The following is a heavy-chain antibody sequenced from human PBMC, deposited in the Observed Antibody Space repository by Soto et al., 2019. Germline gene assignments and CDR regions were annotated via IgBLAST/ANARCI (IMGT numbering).Heavy chain of an antibody. CDR3: ARGSSTSCYNFYSCSESYPYYFDY. V-gene: IGHV1-2*04. CDR2: INPNSGGT. CDR1: GYTFTGYY. D-gene: IGHD2-2*02. Sequence: ASVKVSCKASGYTFTGYYMHWARQAPGQGLEWMGWINPNSGGTNYAQKFQGWVTMTRDTSISTAYMELSRLRSDDTAVYYCARGSSTSCYNFYSCSESYPYYFDYWGQGTLVTVSS. J-gene: IGHJ4*02.